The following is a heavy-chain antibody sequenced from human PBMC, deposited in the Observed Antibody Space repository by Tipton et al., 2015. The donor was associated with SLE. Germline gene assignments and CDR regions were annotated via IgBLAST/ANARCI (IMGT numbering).Heavy chain of an antibody. CDR3: ARARLDYGGTNDY. D-gene: IGHD4-23*01. V-gene: IGHV3-23*01. CDR1: GFTFSNYG. CDR2: ISASGSST. J-gene: IGHJ4*02. Sequence: SLRLSCAAPGFTFSNYGMSWVRQSPGKGLQWVSGISASGSSTYYVDSVKGRFTISRDNSKNTLYLQMHSLRAEDTAVYYCARARLDYGGTNDYWGQGTLVTVSS.